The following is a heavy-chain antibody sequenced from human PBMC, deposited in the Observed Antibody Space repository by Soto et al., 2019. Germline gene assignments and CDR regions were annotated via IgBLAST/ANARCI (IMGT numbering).Heavy chain of an antibody. CDR3: VKKWSFNSGYDY. CDR1: GLTFSNYP. V-gene: IGHV3-64D*08. Sequence: GGSLKLSCSPSGLTFSNYPMNWVRQAPGKGPEYVSAISNNGDHTYYAVSVKGRFTVARDNSKNTLYLQMSSLRADDTAVYYCVKKWSFNSGYDYWGQGT. D-gene: IGHD5-12*01. J-gene: IGHJ4*02. CDR2: ISNNGDHT.